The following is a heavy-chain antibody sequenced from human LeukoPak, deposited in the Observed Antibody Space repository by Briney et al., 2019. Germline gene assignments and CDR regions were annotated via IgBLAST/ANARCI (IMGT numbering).Heavy chain of an antibody. CDR2: INHSGST. J-gene: IGHJ4*02. CDR3: ASYSGGIQYYFDY. V-gene: IGHV4-34*01. D-gene: IGHD2-15*01. Sequence: SETLSLTCAVYGGSFSGYYWSWIRQPPGKGLEWIREINHSGSTNYNPSLKSRVTISVDTSKNQFSLKLSSVTAADTAVYYCASYSGGIQYYFDYWGQGTLVTVSS. CDR1: GGSFSGYY.